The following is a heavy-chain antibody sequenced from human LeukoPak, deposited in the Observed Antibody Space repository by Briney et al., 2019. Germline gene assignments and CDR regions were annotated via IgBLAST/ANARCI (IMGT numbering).Heavy chain of an antibody. Sequence: GSLRLSCAASGFTFSSYSMSWVRQAPGKGLEWVANIKQDGSEKYYVDSVKGRFTISRDNAKNSLYLQMNSLRAEDTAVYYCARESPPSAMAIYYMDVWGKGTTVTVSS. CDR1: GFTFSSYS. D-gene: IGHD5-18*01. V-gene: IGHV3-7*01. CDR2: IKQDGSEK. CDR3: ARESPPSAMAIYYMDV. J-gene: IGHJ6*03.